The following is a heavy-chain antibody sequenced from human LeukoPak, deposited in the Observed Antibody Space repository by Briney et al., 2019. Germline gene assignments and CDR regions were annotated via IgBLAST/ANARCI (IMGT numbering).Heavy chain of an antibody. CDR3: AREGWDGSGSLDY. CDR2: IWYDGSNE. V-gene: IGHV3-33*01. Sequence: RLSCAASGFTFSRYGIHWVRQAPGKGLEWVALIWYDGSNEYYADSVKGRFTISRDNSKNTLYLQMNSLRAEDTAVYYCAREGWDGSGSLDYWGQGTLVTVSS. D-gene: IGHD3-10*01. CDR1: GFTFSRYG. J-gene: IGHJ4*02.